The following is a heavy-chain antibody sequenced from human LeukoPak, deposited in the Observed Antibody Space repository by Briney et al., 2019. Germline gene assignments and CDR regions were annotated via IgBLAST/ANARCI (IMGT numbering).Heavy chain of an antibody. CDR3: ARAVSGSGWYFDY. CDR1: GYDFTSVG. CDR2: ISPYNGNT. V-gene: IGHV1-18*01. J-gene: IGHJ4*02. Sequence: GASVKVSCKASGYDFTSVGITWVRRAPGQGLEWMGWISPYNGNTRYAQKFQGRVAMTTDTSTTTAYMELRGLRFNDTAVYYCARAVSGSGWYFDYWGQGTLVTVSS. D-gene: IGHD6-19*01.